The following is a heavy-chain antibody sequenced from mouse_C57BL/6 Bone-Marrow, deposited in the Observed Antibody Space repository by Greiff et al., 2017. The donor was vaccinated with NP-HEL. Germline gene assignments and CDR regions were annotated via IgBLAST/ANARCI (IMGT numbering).Heavy chain of an antibody. D-gene: IGHD1-1*01. CDR2: IDPSDSYT. V-gene: IGHV1-69*01. Sequence: VKLQHPGAELVMPGASVKLSCKASGYTFTSYWMHWVKQRPGQGLEWIGEIDPSDSYTNYNQKFKGKSTLTVDKSSSTAYMQLSSLTSEDSACYDCASATTGFAYWGQGTLVTVSA. CDR1: GYTFTSYW. J-gene: IGHJ3*01. CDR3: ASATTGFAY.